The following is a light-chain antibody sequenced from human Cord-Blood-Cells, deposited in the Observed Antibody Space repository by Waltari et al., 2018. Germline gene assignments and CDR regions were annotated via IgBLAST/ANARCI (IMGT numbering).Light chain of an antibody. V-gene: IGLV2-23*02. CDR3: CSYAGSSTWV. CDR2: EVS. CDR1: SSDAGSYNL. J-gene: IGLJ3*02. Sequence: QSALTQPASVSGSPGQSITISCTGTSSDAGSYNLVSWYQQHPGKAPKLMIYEVSKRPSGVSNRFSGSKSGNTASLTISGLQAEDEVDYYCCSYAGSSTWVFGGGTKLTVL.